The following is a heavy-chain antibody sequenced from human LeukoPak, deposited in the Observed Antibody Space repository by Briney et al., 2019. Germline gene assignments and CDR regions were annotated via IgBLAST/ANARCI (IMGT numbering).Heavy chain of an antibody. CDR1: GGSISSGGYY. V-gene: IGHV4-31*03. CDR2: IYYSGST. J-gene: IGHJ5*02. Sequence: NPSETLSLTCTVSGGSISSGGYYWSWIRQHPGKGLEWIGYIYYSGSTYYNPSLKSRVTISVDTSKNQFSLKLSSVTAAETAVYYCARIDCSNTNCYPIWLDPWGQGTLVTVSS. CDR3: ARIDCSNTNCYPIWLDP. D-gene: IGHD2-2*01.